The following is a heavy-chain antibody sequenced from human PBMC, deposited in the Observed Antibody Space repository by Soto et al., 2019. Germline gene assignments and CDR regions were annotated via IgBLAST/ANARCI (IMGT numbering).Heavy chain of an antibody. CDR2: ISSSSNTI. D-gene: IGHD6-13*01. J-gene: IGHJ6*02. CDR1: GFTFSTYS. Sequence: GGSLRLSCAVSGFTFSTYSMNWVRQAPGKGLELVSYISSSSNTIYYADSVKGRFTISRDNAKNSLYLQMNSLRDEDTAVYYCARDRIAAAGYDYGMDVWGQGTTVTVSS. V-gene: IGHV3-48*02. CDR3: ARDRIAAAGYDYGMDV.